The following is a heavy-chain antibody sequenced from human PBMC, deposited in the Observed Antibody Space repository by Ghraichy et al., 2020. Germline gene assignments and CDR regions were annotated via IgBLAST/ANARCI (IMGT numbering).Heavy chain of an antibody. CDR2: ISWNSGSI. D-gene: IGHD2-15*01. J-gene: IGHJ4*02. CDR1: GFTFDDYA. V-gene: IGHV3-9*01. Sequence: GGSLRLSCAASGFTFDDYAMHWVRQAPGKGLEWVSGISWNSGSIGYADSVKGRFTISRDNAKNSLYLQMNSLRAEDTALYYCAKDFHPLTQVVATGGYFDYWGQGTLVTVSS. CDR3: AKDFHPLTQVVATGGYFDY.